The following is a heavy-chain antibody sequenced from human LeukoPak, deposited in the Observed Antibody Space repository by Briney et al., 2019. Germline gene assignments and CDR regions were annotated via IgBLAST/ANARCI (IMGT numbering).Heavy chain of an antibody. CDR1: GFTFSSYA. J-gene: IGHJ3*02. CDR2: ISGSGGST. CDR3: AKDRGVEDDAFDI. D-gene: IGHD3-10*01. Sequence: GGSLRLSCAASGFTFSSYAMSWVRQAPGKGLEWVSAISGSGGSTYYADSVKGRFTISRDNSKNTLYLQMNSPRAEDTAVYYCAKDRGVEDDAFDIWGQGTMVTVSS. V-gene: IGHV3-23*01.